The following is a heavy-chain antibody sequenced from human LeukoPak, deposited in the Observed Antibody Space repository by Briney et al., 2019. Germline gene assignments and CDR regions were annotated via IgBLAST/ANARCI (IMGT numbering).Heavy chain of an antibody. CDR1: GYSISGGYY. V-gene: IGHV4-38-2*01. CDR3: ARSLGSFDY. D-gene: IGHD7-27*01. Sequence: SETLSLTCAVSGYSISGGYYWGWIRQPPGKGLEWIGSIYHSGSTYYNPSLKSRVTISVDTSKNQFSLKLSSVTAADTAVYYCARSLGSFDYWGQGTLVTVSS. J-gene: IGHJ4*02. CDR2: IYHSGST.